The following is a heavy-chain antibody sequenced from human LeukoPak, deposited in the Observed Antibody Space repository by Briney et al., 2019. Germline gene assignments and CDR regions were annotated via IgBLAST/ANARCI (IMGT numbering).Heavy chain of an antibody. J-gene: IGHJ4*02. D-gene: IGHD3-10*01. CDR1: GYTFISYY. CDR3: ARAWGSGSYYSSLLGY. V-gene: IGHV1-3*03. Sequence: ASVKVSCKASGYTFISYYVHWVRHAPGQRLEWMGWINAGNGNTKYSQEFQGRVTITRDTSASTAYMELSSLRSEDMAVYYCARAWGSGSYYSSLLGYWGQGTLVTVSS. CDR2: INAGNGNT.